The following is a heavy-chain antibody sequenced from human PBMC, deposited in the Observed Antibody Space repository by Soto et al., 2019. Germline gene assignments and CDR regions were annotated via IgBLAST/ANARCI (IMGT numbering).Heavy chain of an antibody. CDR1: GGSISSNIYY. CDR2: IHYSGST. D-gene: IGHD6-19*01. CDR3: ARAVAVPADFDY. Sequence: PSETLSLTCTVSGGSISSNIYYWGWIRQPPGKGLEWIGNIHYSGSTYYDSSLQSRVTISIDTSASTAYMELSSLRSEDTAVYYCARAVAVPADFDYWGQGTLVTVSS. J-gene: IGHJ4*02. V-gene: IGHV4-39*02.